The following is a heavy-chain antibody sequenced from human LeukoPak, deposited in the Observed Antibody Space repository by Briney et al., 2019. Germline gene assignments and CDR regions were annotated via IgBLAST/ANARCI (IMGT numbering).Heavy chain of an antibody. CDR1: GFTFSSYA. V-gene: IGHV3-30-3*01. Sequence: PGGSLRLSCAASGFTFSSYAMHWVRQAPGKGLEWVAVISYDGSNKYYADSVKGRFTISRDNSKNTLYLQMNSLRVGDTAVYYCAKDYDISGDYIHWGQGTLVTVSS. CDR3: AKDYDISGDYIH. J-gene: IGHJ4*02. D-gene: IGHD3-22*01. CDR2: ISYDGSNK.